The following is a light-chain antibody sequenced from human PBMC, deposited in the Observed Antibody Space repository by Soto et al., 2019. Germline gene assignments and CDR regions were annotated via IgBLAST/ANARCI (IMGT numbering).Light chain of an antibody. V-gene: IGLV2-11*01. CDR3: CSYAGSFIWL. J-gene: IGLJ3*02. CDR1: HSDIGSYNL. Sequence: QSALTQPRSVSGSPGQSVTIPCTGTHSDIGSYNLVSWYQQYPGEVPKLIIYDVFKRPSGVPDRFSGSKSGNTASLTISGLQGDDEADFYCCSYAGSFIWLFGGGTQLTVL. CDR2: DVF.